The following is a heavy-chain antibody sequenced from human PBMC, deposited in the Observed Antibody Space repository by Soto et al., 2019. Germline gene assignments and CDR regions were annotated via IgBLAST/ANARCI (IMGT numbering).Heavy chain of an antibody. Sequence: GGSLRLSCAASGFTFSSKWMSWVRQAPGKGLEWVANIKQDGSAKHYVDSVKGRFTISRDNAKNSLYLQMNSLRAEDTAIYYCARVPYDSSWYDYWGQGTLVTVSS. V-gene: IGHV3-7*01. CDR1: GFTFSSKW. CDR3: ARVPYDSSWYDY. CDR2: IKQDGSAK. J-gene: IGHJ4*02. D-gene: IGHD6-13*01.